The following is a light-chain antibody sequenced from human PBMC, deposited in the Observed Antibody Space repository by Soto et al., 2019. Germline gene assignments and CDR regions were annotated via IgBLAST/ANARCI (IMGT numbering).Light chain of an antibody. CDR2: GSS. J-gene: IGKJ4*01. V-gene: IGKV1-17*01. Sequence: DTQMTQSPSSLSASVGARVAITCRASQGIRNDLGWYQQTPGKAPKRLIYGSSSLQSGVPSRFSGSGSGTEFTLTISSLQTEYFATYFCLQYNSVPLTVSGGTKVEIK. CDR3: LQYNSVPLT. CDR1: QGIRND.